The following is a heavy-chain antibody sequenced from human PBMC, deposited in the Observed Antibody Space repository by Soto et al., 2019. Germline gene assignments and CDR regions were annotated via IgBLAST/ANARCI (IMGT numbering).Heavy chain of an antibody. CDR1: GITISNYP. J-gene: IGHJ4*02. V-gene: IGHV3-23*01. Sequence: EVQLLESGGGLVQPGGYLRLSCAASGITISNYPMSWVRQAPGKGLEWVSGISGSGDRTYYADSAKGRFTISKDISKNSLSLQADSLGVDDTAVYFCVKDDGGSPSTPPLWGQGTLVTVSS. D-gene: IGHD3-10*01. CDR2: ISGSGDRT. CDR3: VKDDGGSPSTPPL.